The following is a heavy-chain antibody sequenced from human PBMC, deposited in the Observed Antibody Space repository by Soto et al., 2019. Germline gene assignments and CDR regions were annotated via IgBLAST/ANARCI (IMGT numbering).Heavy chain of an antibody. Sequence: QVQLQESGPGLVKPSGPLSLTCAVSGGSVSSSNWWSWVRQSPGKGLDWMGEIDHSGSAHYNPSLQSRSTISLDKSRNPFSMRLICVIAADAAVYYCARVPVVVVSADDAFDIWGPGTRVIVSS. CDR1: GGSVSSSNW. CDR3: ARVPVVVVSADDAFDI. V-gene: IGHV4-4*02. D-gene: IGHD2-21*02. J-gene: IGHJ3*02. CDR2: IDHSGSA.